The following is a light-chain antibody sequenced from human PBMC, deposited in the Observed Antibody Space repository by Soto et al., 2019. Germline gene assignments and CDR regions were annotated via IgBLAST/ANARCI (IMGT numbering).Light chain of an antibody. CDR3: QQYNKWPPYT. Sequence: EIVMTQSPANLSVSPGERATLSCRASQSVSSNLAWYQQKPGQGPRLLIYGASTRATSIPARFSGSGSVTEFTLTINSLQSEDFAVSYCQQYNKWPPYTFGQGTKLEIK. V-gene: IGKV3-15*01. CDR2: GAS. CDR1: QSVSSN. J-gene: IGKJ2*01.